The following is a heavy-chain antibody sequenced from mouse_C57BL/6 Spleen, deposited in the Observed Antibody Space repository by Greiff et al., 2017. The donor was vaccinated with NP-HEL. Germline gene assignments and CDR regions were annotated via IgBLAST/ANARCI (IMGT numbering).Heavy chain of an antibody. V-gene: IGHV5-4*01. CDR2: ISDGGSYT. D-gene: IGHD2-4*01. CDR3: ARDRRDYDEDFDY. Sequence: EVKLVESGGGLVKPGGSLKLSCAASGFTFSSYAMSWVRQTPEKRLEWVATISDGGSYTYYPDNVKGRFTISRDNAKNNLYLQMSHLKSEDTAMYYCARDRRDYDEDFDYWGQGTTLTVSS. CDR1: GFTFSSYA. J-gene: IGHJ2*01.